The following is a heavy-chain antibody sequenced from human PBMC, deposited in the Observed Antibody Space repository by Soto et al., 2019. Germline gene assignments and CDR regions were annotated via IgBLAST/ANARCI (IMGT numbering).Heavy chain of an antibody. CDR1: GYSFSSYW. J-gene: IGHJ4*02. V-gene: IGHV5-51*01. CDR3: ARQAGTTFVSFDY. D-gene: IGHD1-1*01. Sequence: GESLKISCEGSGYSFSSYWIAWVRQMPGKGLEWMGIMYPGDSDIRYSPSLQGQVTISADKSISTAYLQWSSLKASDTAIYYCARQAGTTFVSFDYWGQGTLVTVSS. CDR2: MYPGDSDI.